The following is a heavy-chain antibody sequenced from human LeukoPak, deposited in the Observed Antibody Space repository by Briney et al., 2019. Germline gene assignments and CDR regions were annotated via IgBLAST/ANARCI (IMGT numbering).Heavy chain of an antibody. Sequence: GGSLRLSCAVSGSSVGSNYMAWVRQAPGKGLEWVSIVYSDDTTYYADSVKGRFTISRHNSKNTLYLQMNSLRAEDTAVYYCARDRFNGMDVWGQGTTVTVSS. V-gene: IGHV3-53*04. CDR1: GSSVGSNY. CDR2: VYSDDTT. J-gene: IGHJ6*02. CDR3: ARDRFNGMDV.